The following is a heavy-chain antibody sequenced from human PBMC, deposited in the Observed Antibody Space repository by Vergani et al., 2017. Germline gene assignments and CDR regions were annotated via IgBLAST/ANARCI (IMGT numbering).Heavy chain of an antibody. CDR2: ISGSGGST. CDR1: GFTFSSYA. V-gene: IGHV3-23*01. J-gene: IGHJ4*02. CDR3: ARDSNVWSGFDY. Sequence: EVQLLESGGGLVQPGGSLRLSCAASGFTFSSYAMSWVRQAPGKGLEWVSAISGSGGSTYYADSVKGRFTISRDNSKNTLYLQMNSLRAEDTAVYYCARDSNVWSGFDYWGQGTLVTVSS. D-gene: IGHD3-16*01.